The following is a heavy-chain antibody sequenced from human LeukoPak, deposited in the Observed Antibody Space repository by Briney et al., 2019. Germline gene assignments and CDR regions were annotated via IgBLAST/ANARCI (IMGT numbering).Heavy chain of an antibody. Sequence: PSETLSLTCAVSGVSISPYYWAWIRQPPGKGLEWIGYIHTSGSNNQYPSLKSRVTISVDKSKNHFFLRLTSVTAADTAVYYCARLSAAVHLGAFDLWGQGTMVTVSS. CDR2: IHTSGSN. D-gene: IGHD3-3*01. V-gene: IGHV4-4*09. CDR1: GVSISPYY. CDR3: ARLSAAVHLGAFDL. J-gene: IGHJ3*01.